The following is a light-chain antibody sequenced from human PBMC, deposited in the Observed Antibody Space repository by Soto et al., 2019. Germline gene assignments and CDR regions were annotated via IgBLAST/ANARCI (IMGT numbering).Light chain of an antibody. Sequence: EIVLTQSPGTLSLSPGERATLSCRTSQSLDNNYLAWYQQKPGQAPRLLIYGASNRATGIPDRFSGSGSGTDFTLTISRLEPEDFAIYYCQQRSNWITFGQGTRLEIK. V-gene: IGKV3D-20*02. CDR1: QSLDNNY. J-gene: IGKJ5*01. CDR3: QQRSNWIT. CDR2: GAS.